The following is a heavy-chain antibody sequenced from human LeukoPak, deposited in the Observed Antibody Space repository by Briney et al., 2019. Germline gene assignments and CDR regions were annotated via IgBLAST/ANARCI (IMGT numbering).Heavy chain of an antibody. CDR1: GFTFSSYW. CDR2: IKQDGSEK. CDR3: ARGRIRVTMVRGVFFDY. D-gene: IGHD3-10*01. Sequence: GGSLRLSCAASGFTFSSYWMSWVRQAPGKGLEWVANIKQDGSEKYYVDSVKGRFTISRDNAKNSLYLQMNGLRAEDTAVYYCARGRIRVTMVRGVFFDYWGQGTLVTVSS. J-gene: IGHJ4*02. V-gene: IGHV3-7*03.